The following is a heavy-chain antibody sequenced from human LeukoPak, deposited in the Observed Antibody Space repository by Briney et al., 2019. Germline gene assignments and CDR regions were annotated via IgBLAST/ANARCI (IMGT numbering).Heavy chain of an antibody. CDR2: ISGSGGST. Sequence: GGSLRLSCAASGFTFSSYAVSWVRQAPGKGLEWVSAISGSGGSTYYADSVKGRFTISRDNSKNTLYLQMNSLRAEDTAVYYCAKDQGMDTAQIAYYYYGMDVWGQGTTVTVSS. CDR3: AKDQGMDTAQIAYYYYGMDV. D-gene: IGHD5-18*01. V-gene: IGHV3-23*01. CDR1: GFTFSSYA. J-gene: IGHJ6*02.